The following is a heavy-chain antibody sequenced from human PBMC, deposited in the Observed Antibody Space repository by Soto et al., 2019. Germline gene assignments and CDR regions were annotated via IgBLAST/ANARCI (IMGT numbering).Heavy chain of an antibody. CDR3: ARDGYGDPYYYYAMDV. Sequence: GGSLRLSCAASGFTFSLYEMSWVRQAPGKGLEWFSYISSSGSTIYYADSVKGRFTISRDNAKNSLFLQMNSLRAEDTAVYYCARDGYGDPYYYYAMDVWGQGTTVTVSS. D-gene: IGHD4-17*01. V-gene: IGHV3-48*03. J-gene: IGHJ6*02. CDR2: ISSSGSTI. CDR1: GFTFSLYE.